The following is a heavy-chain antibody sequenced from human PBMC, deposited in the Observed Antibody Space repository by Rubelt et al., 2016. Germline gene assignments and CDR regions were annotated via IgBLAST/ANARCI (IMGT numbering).Heavy chain of an antibody. J-gene: IGHJ4*02. CDR2: IYYSGST. D-gene: IGHD2-8*01. Sequence: QVQLQESGPGLVKPSETLSLTCTVSGDSIITYYWSWARQPPGKGLEWIGYIYYSGSTNYNPSLKSRVTISVDTSKNQFSLNLISVTAADTAVYYCARGFASTWYYFDYWGLGTLVTVSS. CDR1: GDSIITYY. V-gene: IGHV4-59*01. CDR3: ARGFASTWYYFDY.